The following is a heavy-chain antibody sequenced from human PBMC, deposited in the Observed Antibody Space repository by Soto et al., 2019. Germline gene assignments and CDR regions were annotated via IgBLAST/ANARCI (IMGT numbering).Heavy chain of an antibody. CDR1: GFTFSSYA. V-gene: IGHV3-64D*06. D-gene: IGHD1-26*01. CDR3: VTPVSYSFYFPS. CDR2: ISSNGGST. Sequence: EVQLVESGGGLVQPGGSLRLSCSASGFTFSSYAMHWVRQAPGKGLEYVSAISSNGGSTYYADSVKGRFTISRDNSKNTLYLPMRLLSAEDTAVYFCVTPVSYSFYFPSCCQGTLVTFSS. J-gene: IGHJ4*02.